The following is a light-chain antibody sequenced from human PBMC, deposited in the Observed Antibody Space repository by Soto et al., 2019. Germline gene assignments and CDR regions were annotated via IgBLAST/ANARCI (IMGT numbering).Light chain of an antibody. Sequence: DIQMTQSPSTLSASVGDRVTITCRASQSISSWLAWYQQKPGKAPKLLIYKASTLESGVPLRFTGSGSGTKFTLTISSLQPDDSATYFCQQYNSYSRTFGQGTKVDIK. J-gene: IGKJ1*01. CDR1: QSISSW. CDR2: KAS. CDR3: QQYNSYSRT. V-gene: IGKV1-5*03.